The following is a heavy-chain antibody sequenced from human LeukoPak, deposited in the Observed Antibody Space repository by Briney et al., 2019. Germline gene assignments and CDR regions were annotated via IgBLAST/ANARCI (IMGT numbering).Heavy chain of an antibody. J-gene: IGHJ4*02. CDR1: GFTFSSYA. CDR3: AKDLGGTNSYGPGSDY. Sequence: PGGSLRLSCAASGFTFSSYAMSWVRQAPGKGLEWVSAISASGGSTYYADSVKGRFTISRDNSKNTLYLQMNSLRAEDTAVYYCAKDLGGTNSYGPGSDYWGQGTLVTVSS. V-gene: IGHV3-23*01. CDR2: ISASGGST. D-gene: IGHD5-18*01.